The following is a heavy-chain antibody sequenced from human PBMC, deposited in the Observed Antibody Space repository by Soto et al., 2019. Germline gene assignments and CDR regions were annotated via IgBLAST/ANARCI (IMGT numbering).Heavy chain of an antibody. J-gene: IGHJ4*01. Sequence: QVQLVQSGAEVKKPGASVKVSCKASGYTFTTYGITWVRQAPGQGLEWMGWISAYSGNTNYSQKNQGRLTVTTDTSTNTAYMDLRSLRSDDTAVYYCARVVKAGDYGDYGRYYFDYWGHGTLVTVSS. CDR1: GYTFTTYG. CDR3: ARVVKAGDYGDYGRYYFDY. V-gene: IGHV1-18*04. D-gene: IGHD4-17*01. CDR2: ISAYSGNT.